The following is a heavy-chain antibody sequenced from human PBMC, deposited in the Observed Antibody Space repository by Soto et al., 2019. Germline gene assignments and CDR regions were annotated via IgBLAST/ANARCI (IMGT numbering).Heavy chain of an antibody. CDR1: GGSISSSSYY. D-gene: IGHD3-22*01. CDR2: IYYSGST. Sequence: QLQLQESGPGLVKPSETLSLTCTVSGGSISSSSYYWGWIRQPPGKGLEWIGSIYYSGSTYYTPSLKSRVTISVDTSKNQFSLKLSSVTAADTAVYYCARQRGGYYYDSSGYWEADYWGQGTLVTVSS. V-gene: IGHV4-39*01. J-gene: IGHJ4*02. CDR3: ARQRGGYYYDSSGYWEADY.